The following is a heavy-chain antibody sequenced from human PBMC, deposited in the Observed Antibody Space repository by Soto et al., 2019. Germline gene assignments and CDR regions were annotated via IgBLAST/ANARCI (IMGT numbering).Heavy chain of an antibody. V-gene: IGHV1-69*01. Sequence: QVQLVQSGAEVKKPGSSVRVSCKASGGTFSTHAISWVRQAPGRGPEWIGGIIPMYGSRKYAPNFQGRVTMIADASTNTASMELSSLRSEDTAVYYCARDPYFDDSVRIGYYGLGVWGQGTTVTVSS. D-gene: IGHD3-9*01. J-gene: IGHJ6*02. CDR3: ARDPYFDDSVRIGYYGLGV. CDR1: GGTFSTHA. CDR2: IIPMYGSR.